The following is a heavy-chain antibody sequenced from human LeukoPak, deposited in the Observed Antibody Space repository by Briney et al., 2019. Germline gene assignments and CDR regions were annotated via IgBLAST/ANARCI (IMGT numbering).Heavy chain of an antibody. Sequence: HPGGSLRLSCAASGFTFSSYAMSWVRQAPGKGLEWVSAISASGGTTYYADSVKGRFTISRDNSKNTLYLQMNSLRAEDTAVYYCAKVSGYYDSSGYYWDAFDIWGQGTMVTVSS. CDR2: ISASGGTT. CDR3: AKVSGYYDSSGYYWDAFDI. J-gene: IGHJ3*02. D-gene: IGHD3-22*01. V-gene: IGHV3-23*01. CDR1: GFTFSSYA.